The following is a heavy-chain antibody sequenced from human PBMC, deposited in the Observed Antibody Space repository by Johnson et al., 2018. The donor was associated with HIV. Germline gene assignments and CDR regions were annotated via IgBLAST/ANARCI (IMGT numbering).Heavy chain of an antibody. V-gene: IGHV3-30*03. D-gene: IGHD3-10*01. CDR1: GFTFSSYG. J-gene: IGHJ3*02. CDR3: ARDSRIGTMVLLSDAFDI. Sequence: QVQLVESGGGVVQPGRSLRLSCAASGFTFSSYGMHWVRQAPGKGLEWVAVISYDGSNNYYADSVKGRFTISRDNSKNTLFLQMNSLRAEDTALYYCARDSRIGTMVLLSDAFDIWGQGTMVTVSS. CDR2: ISYDGSNN.